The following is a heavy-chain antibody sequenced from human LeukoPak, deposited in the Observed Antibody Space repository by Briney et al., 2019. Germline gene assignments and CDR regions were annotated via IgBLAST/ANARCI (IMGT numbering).Heavy chain of an antibody. Sequence: QPGGSLRLSCAPSGFSFGILLMTGVRQAPRKGREWVDHIKNDGSEKYYVDSVKGRFTISRDNAKNSLYLQMDTLRVDDTAMYYCAARIDMDVWGKGTTVTVSS. J-gene: IGHJ6*03. V-gene: IGHV3-7*01. CDR3: AARIDMDV. D-gene: IGHD3-16*02. CDR2: IKNDGSEK. CDR1: GFSFGILL.